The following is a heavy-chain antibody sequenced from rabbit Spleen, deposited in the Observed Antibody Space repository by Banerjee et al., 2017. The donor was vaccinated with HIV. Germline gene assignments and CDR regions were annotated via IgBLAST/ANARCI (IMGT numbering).Heavy chain of an antibody. V-gene: IGHV1S47*01. J-gene: IGHJ6*01. CDR1: GFDFSSYG. CDR3: ARGSATMTMVITGYYLGL. Sequence: QEQLVESGGGLVQPGGSLKLACKASGFDFSSYGVSWVRQAPGKGLEWIGYIDHVFDITYFANWVNGLFTISSHNAHNTLFLQLNSLTAADTATYFCARGSATMTMVITGYYLGLWGPGTLVTVS. CDR2: IDHVFDIT. D-gene: IGHD2-1*01.